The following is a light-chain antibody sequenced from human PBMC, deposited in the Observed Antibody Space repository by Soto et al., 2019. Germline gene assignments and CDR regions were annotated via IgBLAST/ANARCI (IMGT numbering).Light chain of an antibody. CDR2: AAS. CDR1: QGISSY. V-gene: IGKV1-27*01. CDR3: RHVVDPLNT. Sequence: DVQMTQSPSSLSSSVGDRVTITCRASQGISSYLAWYQQKPGQVPKLLIYAASTLQSGIPSRFSGSGSGTDFILIIRRVQAEDVVYYCWRHVVDPLNTFGQGTRLEIK. J-gene: IGKJ5*01.